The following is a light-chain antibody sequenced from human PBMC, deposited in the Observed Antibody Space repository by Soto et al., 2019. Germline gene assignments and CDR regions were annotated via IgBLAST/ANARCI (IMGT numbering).Light chain of an antibody. CDR3: AAWDDSLNGYV. CDR1: SSNIGSNT. V-gene: IGLV1-44*01. J-gene: IGLJ1*01. Sequence: QSVLTQPPSASGTPGQGVTISCSGSSSNIGSNTVNWYQQLPGTAPKLLIYSNNQRPSGVPDRFSGPKSGTSASLAISGLQSEDEADYYCAAWDDSLNGYVFGTGTKVTV. CDR2: SNN.